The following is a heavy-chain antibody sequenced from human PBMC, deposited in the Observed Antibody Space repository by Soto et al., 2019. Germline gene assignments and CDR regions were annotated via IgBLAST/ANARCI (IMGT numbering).Heavy chain of an antibody. V-gene: IGHV3-30*18. D-gene: IGHD2-21*01. J-gene: IGHJ4*02. CDR3: AKVLGQGTIPGY. Sequence: QVQLVESGGGVVQPGRSLRLSCAASGFTFNSYGMHWVRQAPGKGLEWVALISYDGSDKYYPDSVKGRFTSSRDNSKNTQYLQMSSMRPEDTAVYYCAKVLGQGTIPGYWRQGTLVNVSS. CDR2: ISYDGSDK. CDR1: GFTFNSYG.